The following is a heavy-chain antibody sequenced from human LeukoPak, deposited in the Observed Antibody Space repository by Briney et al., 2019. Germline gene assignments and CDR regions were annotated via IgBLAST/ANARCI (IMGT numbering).Heavy chain of an antibody. CDR1: GYTFTGYY. D-gene: IGHD1-7*01. V-gene: IGHV1-2*02. CDR3: ARDLQWLELRAWFDP. CDR2: INPNSGGT. Sequence: ASVKVSCKASGYTFTGYYMHWVRQAPGQGLEWMGWINPNSGGTNYAQKFQGRVTMTRDTSISTAYMELSRLRSDDTAVYYCARDLQWLELRAWFDPWGQGTLVTVSS. J-gene: IGHJ5*02.